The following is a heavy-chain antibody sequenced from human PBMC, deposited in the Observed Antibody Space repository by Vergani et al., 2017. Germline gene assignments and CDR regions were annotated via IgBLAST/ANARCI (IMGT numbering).Heavy chain of an antibody. J-gene: IGHJ5*02. CDR2: IIPIFGTA. D-gene: IGHD2-2*01. CDR3: AGGGLNPVVVPAGVFGLFDP. V-gene: IGHV1-69*01. Sequence: QVQLVQSGAAVKKPGSSVKVSCKASGGTFSSYAISWVRQAPGQGLEWMGGIIPIFGTANYTQKFQGRVTITADESTSTAYMELSSLRSEDTAVYYCAGGGLNPVVVPAGVFGLFDPWGQGTLVTVSS. CDR1: GGTFSSYA.